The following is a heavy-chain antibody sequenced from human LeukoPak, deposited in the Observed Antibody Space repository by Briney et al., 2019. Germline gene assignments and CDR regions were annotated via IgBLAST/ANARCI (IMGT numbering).Heavy chain of an antibody. V-gene: IGHV3-23*01. J-gene: IGHJ4*02. Sequence: GGSLRLSCAASGFTFTSYAMSWARQPPGKGLEWVSAISGSGGSTYYADSVKGRFTISRDNSKNTLYLQMNSLRAEDTAVYYCAKVIDGGMVSLDYWGQGTLVTVSS. D-gene: IGHD5-18*01. CDR3: AKVIDGGMVSLDY. CDR2: ISGSGGST. CDR1: GFTFTSYA.